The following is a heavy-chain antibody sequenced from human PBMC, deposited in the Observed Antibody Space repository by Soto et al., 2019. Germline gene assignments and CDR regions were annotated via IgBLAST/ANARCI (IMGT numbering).Heavy chain of an antibody. CDR2: ISAYNGNT. CDR1: GYTFTSYG. D-gene: IGHD2-15*01. J-gene: IGHJ6*02. V-gene: IGHV1-18*01. Sequence: QVQLVQSGAEVKKPGASVKVSCKASGYTFTSYGISWVRQAPGQGLEWMGWISAYNGNTNYAQKLQGRVTMTTDTSTSRAYMELRSLRSDDTAVYYCARGDIVVVVAASYYYYYGMDVWGQGTTVTVSS. CDR3: ARGDIVVVVAASYYYYYGMDV.